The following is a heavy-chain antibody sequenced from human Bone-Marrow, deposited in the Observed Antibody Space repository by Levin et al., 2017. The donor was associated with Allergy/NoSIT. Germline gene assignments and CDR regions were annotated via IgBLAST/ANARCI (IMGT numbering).Heavy chain of an antibody. J-gene: IGHJ4*02. CDR1: GGSISTGGYY. CDR2: VYDDGST. Sequence: PSETLSLTCTVSGGSISTGGYYWGWIRQPPGTGLEWIGTVYDDGSTSYDPSLKSRVAISADTSKNPFSLKLSSLTAADTAVYYCASIYGDYNSLYWGQGTLVTVSS. CDR3: ASIYGDYNSLY. V-gene: IGHV4-39*01. D-gene: IGHD4-17*01.